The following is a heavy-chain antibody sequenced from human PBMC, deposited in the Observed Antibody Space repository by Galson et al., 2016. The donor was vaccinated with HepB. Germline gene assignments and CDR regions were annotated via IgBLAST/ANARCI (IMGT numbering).Heavy chain of an antibody. D-gene: IGHD1-26*01. CDR3: ARRGVSFSDS. Sequence: SETLSLTCSVSGGSISTSTYYWVWFRQPPGKGLEWIGSIYYTGTTYYNPSLKSRLTISVDTSKNQFSLKLNSVTAADTAVYYCARRGVSFSDSWGQGTLVTVSS. CDR2: IYYTGTT. CDR1: GGSISTSTYY. J-gene: IGHJ4*02. V-gene: IGHV4-39*01.